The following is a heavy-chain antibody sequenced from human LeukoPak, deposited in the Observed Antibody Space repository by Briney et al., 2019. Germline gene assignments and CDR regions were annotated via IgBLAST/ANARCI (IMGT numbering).Heavy chain of an antibody. CDR2: IRFDGSNK. J-gene: IGHJ4*02. D-gene: IGHD1-26*01. CDR1: GFTFSSYG. Sequence: RSLRLSCAASGFTFSSYGMHWVRQAPGQGLEWVTFIRFDGSNKYYADSVKGRFTISRDNSKNTLYLQINNLRAEDTAVYYCAKPRYSGSYYFDYWGQGTLVTVSS. CDR3: AKPRYSGSYYFDY. V-gene: IGHV3-30*02.